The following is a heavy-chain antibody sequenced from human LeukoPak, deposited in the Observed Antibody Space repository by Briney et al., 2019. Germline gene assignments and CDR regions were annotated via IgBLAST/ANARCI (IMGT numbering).Heavy chain of an antibody. CDR1: GGSIRSYY. CDR3: AREVGYCSGGSCYSYFDY. Sequence: KPSETLSLTCTVSGGSIRSYYWSWIRQPPGKGLEWIGYIYYSGSTNYNASLTNRVTISVDTSKNQFSLKLSSVTAADTAVYYCAREVGYCSGGSCYSYFDYWGQGTLVTVSS. D-gene: IGHD2-15*01. J-gene: IGHJ4*02. CDR2: IYYSGST. V-gene: IGHV4-59*01.